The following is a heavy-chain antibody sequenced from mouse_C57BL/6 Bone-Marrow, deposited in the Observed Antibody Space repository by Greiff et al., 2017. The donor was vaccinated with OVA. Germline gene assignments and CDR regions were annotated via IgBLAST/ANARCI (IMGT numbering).Heavy chain of an antibody. CDR2: IYPGSGST. CDR3: ARGTVVATEYFDV. J-gene: IGHJ1*03. CDR1: GYTFTSYW. Sequence: VQLQQPGAELVKPGASVKMSCKASGYTFTSYWITWVKQRPGQGLEWIGDIYPGSGSTNYNEKFKSKATLTVDTSSSTAYMQLSSLTSEDSAVYYCARGTVVATEYFDVWGTGTTVTVSS. D-gene: IGHD1-1*01. V-gene: IGHV1-55*01.